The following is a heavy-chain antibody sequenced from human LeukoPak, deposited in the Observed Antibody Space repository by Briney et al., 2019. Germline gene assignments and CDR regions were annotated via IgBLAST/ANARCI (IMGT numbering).Heavy chain of an antibody. CDR2: MNPNSGNT. V-gene: IGHV1-8*01. D-gene: IGHD4-17*01. CDR1: GYTFTSYD. CDR3: ARGLSSRGTTVLYYYYYYGMDV. Sequence: ASVKVSCKASGYTFTSYDINWVRQATGQGLEWMGWMNPNSGNTGYAQKFQGRVTMTRSTSISTAYMELSSLRSEDTAVYYCARGLSSRGTTVLYYYYYYGMDVWGQGTTVTVSS. J-gene: IGHJ6*02.